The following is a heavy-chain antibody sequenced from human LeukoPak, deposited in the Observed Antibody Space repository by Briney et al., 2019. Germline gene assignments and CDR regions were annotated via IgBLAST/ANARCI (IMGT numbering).Heavy chain of an antibody. CDR1: GFTFSSYA. CDR2: ISGSGGST. CDR3: AKGVRDSSSWNNWFDP. D-gene: IGHD6-13*01. Sequence: GGSLRLSCAASGFTFSSYAMSWVRQAPGKGLEWVSAISGSGGSTYYADSVKGRFTISRDNSKNTLYLQMNSLRAEDTAVYYCAKGVRDSSSWNNWFDPWGQGTLVTVSS. V-gene: IGHV3-23*01. J-gene: IGHJ5*02.